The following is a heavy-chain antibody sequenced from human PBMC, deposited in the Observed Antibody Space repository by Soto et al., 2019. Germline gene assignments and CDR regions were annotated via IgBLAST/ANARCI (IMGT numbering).Heavy chain of an antibody. V-gene: IGHV4-59*01. J-gene: IGHJ4*02. D-gene: IGHD6-13*01. CDR1: GDSISSYY. CDR3: ARDSSSWYGVFDY. CDR2: IYYSGST. Sequence: QVQLQESGPGLVKPSETLSLTCTVSGDSISSYYWSWIRQPPGKGLEWIGYIYYSGSTNYNPSVKSRVTISVDTSKNQFSLKLSSVTAADTAVYYCARDSSSWYGVFDYWGQGTLVIVSS.